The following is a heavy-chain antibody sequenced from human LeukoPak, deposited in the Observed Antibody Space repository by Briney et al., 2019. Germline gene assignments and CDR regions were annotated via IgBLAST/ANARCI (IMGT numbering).Heavy chain of an antibody. J-gene: IGHJ4*02. CDR3: ARARDGYNSGFDY. D-gene: IGHD5-24*01. V-gene: IGHV3-53*01. CDR1: GFTVSNNY. CDR2: IYSGGYT. Sequence: PGGSLRLSCAAPGFTVSNNYMTWVRQAPGKGLDWVSVIYSGGYTYYADSMRGRFTNSRDTSKNTLYLQMNSLRAEDTAVYYCARARDGYNSGFDYWGQGTLVTVSS.